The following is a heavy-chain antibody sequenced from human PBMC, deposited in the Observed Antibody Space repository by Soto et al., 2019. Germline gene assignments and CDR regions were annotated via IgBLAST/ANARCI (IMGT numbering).Heavy chain of an antibody. D-gene: IGHD6-13*01. Sequence: ASAQVSCKASCYTFTSYGISWVRQAPGQRLEWMGWINGGNGDTKYSQKFQDRVTITRDTSASTAYMELSSLRSEDTAVYYCARDRWKQVVYFDYWGKGTLVTVSS. J-gene: IGHJ4*02. CDR3: ARDRWKQVVYFDY. CDR2: INGGNGDT. CDR1: CYTFTSYG. V-gene: IGHV1-3*01.